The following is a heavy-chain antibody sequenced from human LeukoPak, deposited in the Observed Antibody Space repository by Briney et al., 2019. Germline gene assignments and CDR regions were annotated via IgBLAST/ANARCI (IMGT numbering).Heavy chain of an antibody. V-gene: IGHV1-2*02. Sequence: ASVKVSCKASGYTFTCYYMHWVRQAPGQGVEWMGWINPNSGGTNYAQKFQGRVTMTRDTSISTAYMELSRLRSDDTAVYYCARDKHRTDAFDIWGQGTMVTVSS. CDR2: INPNSGGT. CDR3: ARDKHRTDAFDI. CDR1: GYTFTCYY. J-gene: IGHJ3*02.